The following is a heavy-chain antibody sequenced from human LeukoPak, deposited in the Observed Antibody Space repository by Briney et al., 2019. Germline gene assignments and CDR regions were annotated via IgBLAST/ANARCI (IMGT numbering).Heavy chain of an antibody. D-gene: IGHD6-13*01. V-gene: IGHV3-21*01. CDR3: ARETEAAAGPLSYYYYGMDV. Sequence: GGSLRLSCAASGFTFSSYSMNWVRQAPGKGLEWVSSISSSSSYIYYADSVKGRFTISRDNAKNSLYLQMNSLRAEDTAVYYCARETEAAAGPLSYYYYGMDVWGQGTTVTVSS. J-gene: IGHJ6*02. CDR2: ISSSSSYI. CDR1: GFTFSSYS.